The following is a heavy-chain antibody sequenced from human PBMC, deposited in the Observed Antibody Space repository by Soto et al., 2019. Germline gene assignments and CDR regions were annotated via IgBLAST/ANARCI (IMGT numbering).Heavy chain of an antibody. V-gene: IGHV4-31*03. CDR1: GGSISSGGYY. D-gene: IGHD6-13*01. J-gene: IGHJ6*02. CDR3: ARARSSQTYYYYGMDV. CDR2: IYYSGST. Sequence: QVQLQESGPGLVKPSQTLSLTCTVSGGSISSGGYYWSWIRQHPGKGLEWIGYIYYSGSTYYNPSLKRRVTISVDTSKNQFSLKLSSVTAADTAVYYCARARSSQTYYYYGMDVWGQGTTVTVSS.